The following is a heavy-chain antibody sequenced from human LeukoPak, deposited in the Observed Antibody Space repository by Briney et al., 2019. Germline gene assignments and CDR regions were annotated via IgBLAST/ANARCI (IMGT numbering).Heavy chain of an antibody. CDR1: GGSISSYY. CDR2: INHSGST. D-gene: IGHD3-10*01. Sequence: SETLSLTCTVSGGSISSYYWSWIRQPPGKGLEWIGEINHSGSTNYNPSLKSRVTISVDTSKNQFSLKLSSVTAADTAVYYCARHGVLFSPNYYGSGSYRPFDYWGQGTLVTVSS. CDR3: ARHGVLFSPNYYGSGSYRPFDY. V-gene: IGHV4-34*01. J-gene: IGHJ4*02.